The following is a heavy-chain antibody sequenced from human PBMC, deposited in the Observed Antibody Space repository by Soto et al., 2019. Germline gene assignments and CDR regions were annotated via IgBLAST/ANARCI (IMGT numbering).Heavy chain of an antibody. CDR3: AHDYGDYGPYYYYGMDV. D-gene: IGHD4-17*01. J-gene: IGHJ6*02. V-gene: IGHV1-18*01. Sequence: QVQLVQSGAEVKKPGASVKVSCKASGYTFTSYGISWVRQAPGQGLEWMGWISAYNGNTNYAQKLQGRVTMTTDTSTSTAYMELRSLRSDDTAVYYCAHDYGDYGPYYYYGMDVWGQGTTVTVSS. CDR2: ISAYNGNT. CDR1: GYTFTSYG.